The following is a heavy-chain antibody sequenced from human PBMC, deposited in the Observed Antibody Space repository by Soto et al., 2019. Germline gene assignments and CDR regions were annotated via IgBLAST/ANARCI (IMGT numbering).Heavy chain of an antibody. CDR3: ASSIN. V-gene: IGHV3-33*03. Sequence: GGSLRLSCAASGFPFSSYGMHWVRQAPGKGLDWVGVIWYDGSNKDYAESVKGRFTISRDNSKNMLYLQRNSLRADDTAVYYCASSINWGQGTLVTVSS. J-gene: IGHJ4*02. CDR2: IWYDGSNK. CDR1: GFPFSSYG.